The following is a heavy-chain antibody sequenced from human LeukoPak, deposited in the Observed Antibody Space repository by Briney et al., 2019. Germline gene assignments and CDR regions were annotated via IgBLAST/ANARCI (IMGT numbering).Heavy chain of an antibody. J-gene: IGHJ4*02. V-gene: IGHV4-59*08. CDR1: GGSISNYY. CDR3: ARHSETCSGGSCFLDYFDY. CDR2: IYYSGST. D-gene: IGHD2-15*01. Sequence: SETLPLTCTVSGGSISNYYWSWIRQPPGKGLEWIGYIYYSGSTNYNPSLKSRLTISVDTPKNHFSLRLTSVTAADTAVYYCARHSETCSGGSCFLDYFDYWGQGTLVTFSS.